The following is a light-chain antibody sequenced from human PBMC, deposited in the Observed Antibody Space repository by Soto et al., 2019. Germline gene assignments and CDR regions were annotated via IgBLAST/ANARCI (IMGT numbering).Light chain of an antibody. V-gene: IGLV4-69*01. Sequence: QPVLTQSPSASASLGASVKLTCTLSSGHSTYSIAWHQQQPEKGPRYLMKLGSDGRHSKGDGIPDRFSGSSSGSERYLTISSLQSEDEADYYCQTWGTGIRVFGGGTKLTVL. CDR2: LGSDGRH. CDR3: QTWGTGIRV. J-gene: IGLJ3*02. CDR1: SGHSTYS.